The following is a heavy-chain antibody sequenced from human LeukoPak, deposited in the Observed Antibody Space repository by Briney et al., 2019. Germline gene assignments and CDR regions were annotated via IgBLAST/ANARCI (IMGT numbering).Heavy chain of an antibody. Sequence: SETLSLTCAVYGGSFSGHYWSWVRQPPGKGLEWIGEINHSGRTNYNPSLKSRVTISVDTSKNQFSLKLTSVTAADTAVYYCARGSGWYYYWGQGTLVTVSS. V-gene: IGHV4-34*01. CDR2: INHSGRT. D-gene: IGHD6-19*01. CDR3: ARGSGWYYY. J-gene: IGHJ4*02. CDR1: GGSFSGHY.